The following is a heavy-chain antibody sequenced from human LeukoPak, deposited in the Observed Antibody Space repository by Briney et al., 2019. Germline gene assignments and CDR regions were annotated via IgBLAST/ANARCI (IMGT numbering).Heavy chain of an antibody. CDR3: ARSSGIAAEFDN. CDR2: INPNSGGT. V-gene: IGHV1-2*02. CDR1: GYTFTGYY. J-gene: IGHJ4*02. Sequence: ASVKVSCKASGYTFTGYYMHWVRQAPGQGLEWMGWINPNSGGTNYAQKFQGRVTMTRDTSISTAYMELRSLRSDDTAVYFCARSSGIAAEFDNWGQGTLVTVSS. D-gene: IGHD6-13*01.